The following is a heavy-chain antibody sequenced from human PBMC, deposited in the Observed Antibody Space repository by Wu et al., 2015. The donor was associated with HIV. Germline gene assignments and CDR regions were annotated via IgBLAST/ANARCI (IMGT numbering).Heavy chain of an antibody. CDR3: ARAIPPGIAVAGTNNDAFDI. V-gene: IGHV1-18*01. J-gene: IGHJ3*02. CDR1: GYTFTSYG. Sequence: QVQLVQSGAEVKKPGASVKVSCKASGYTFTSYGISWVRQAPGQGLEWMGWISAYNGNTNYAQKLQGRVTMTTDTSTSTAYMELRSLRSDDTAVYYCARAIPPGIAVAGTNNDAFDIWGQGDNGHRLF. CDR2: ISAYNGNT. D-gene: IGHD6-19*01.